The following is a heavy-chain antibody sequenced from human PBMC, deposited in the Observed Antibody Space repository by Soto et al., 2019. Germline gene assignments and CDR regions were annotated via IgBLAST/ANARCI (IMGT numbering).Heavy chain of an antibody. CDR1: GFTFSSAW. CDR3: AADLPNHNYPIHY. V-gene: IGHV3-15*07. J-gene: IGHJ4*02. D-gene: IGHD1-1*01. Sequence: EVQLVESGGGLVEPGGSLRLSCAASGFTFSSAWMNWVRQAPGKGLEWVGLIKSRHDGGTTDYGAPVKGRLSISRDDCRNTLYLQMNSLITEDTAVYYCAADLPNHNYPIHYWGQGTLVTVSS. CDR2: IKSRHDGGTT.